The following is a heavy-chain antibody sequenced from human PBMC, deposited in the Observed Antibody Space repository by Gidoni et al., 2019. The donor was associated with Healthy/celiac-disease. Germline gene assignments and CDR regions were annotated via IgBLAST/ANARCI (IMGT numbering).Heavy chain of an antibody. V-gene: IGHV1-46*01. J-gene: IGHJ6*02. CDR1: GYTFLSYY. D-gene: IGHD6-19*01. Sequence: QVQLLQSVSEVMKPAASVRVSCKASGYTFLSYYMHWVRQAPGQGLEWMGIINPSGGSTSYAQKFQGRVTMTRDTSTSTVYMELSSLRSEDTAVYYCARVGGWDPYYYGMDVWGQGTTVTVSS. CDR3: ARVGGWDPYYYGMDV. CDR2: INPSGGST.